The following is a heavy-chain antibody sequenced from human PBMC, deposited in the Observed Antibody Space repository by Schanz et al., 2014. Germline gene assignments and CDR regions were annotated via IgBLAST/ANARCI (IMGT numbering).Heavy chain of an antibody. CDR2: LWHDGSKK. V-gene: IGHV3-33*01. CDR1: GFTFSSYD. Sequence: VQLLESGGGLAQPGGSLRLSCVASGFTFSSYDVFWVRQAPGKGLEWVAILWHDGSKKYYADSVKSRFTISRDNSRNTLYLQMNSLRAEDTALYYCARDRRNADLDYWGQGTLVTVSS. J-gene: IGHJ4*02. D-gene: IGHD1-1*01. CDR3: ARDRRNADLDY.